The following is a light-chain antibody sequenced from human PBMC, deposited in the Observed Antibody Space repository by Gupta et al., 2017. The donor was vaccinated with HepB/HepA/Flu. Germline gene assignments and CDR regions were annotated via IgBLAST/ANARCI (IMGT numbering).Light chain of an antibody. CDR2: WAS. V-gene: IGKV4-1*01. Sequence: DIGMTQSPDSLAVSLGERATINCKSSQSVLYSSNNKNYLAWYQQKPGQPPKLLIYWASTRESGVPDRFSGSGSGTDFTLTISSLQAEDVAVYYCQQYYSTPGCSFGQGTKLEIK. J-gene: IGKJ2*04. CDR1: QSVLYSSNNKNY. CDR3: QQYYSTPGCS.